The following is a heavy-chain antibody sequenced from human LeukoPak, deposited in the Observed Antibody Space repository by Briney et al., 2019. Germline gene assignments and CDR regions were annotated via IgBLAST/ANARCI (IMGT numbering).Heavy chain of an antibody. CDR2: IKSKSDGGTS. J-gene: IGHJ4*02. CDR1: GFTFYNDW. V-gene: IGHV3-15*01. D-gene: IGHD3-10*01. CDR3: NTVYYYGSGSYSGY. Sequence: PGGSLRLSCAASGFTFYNDWMSWVRQAPGKGLEWVSRIKSKSDGGTSDYAAPVKGRFTISRDDSKNMLYLQINSLKTEDTAVYYCNTVYYYGSGSYSGYWGQGTLVTVSS.